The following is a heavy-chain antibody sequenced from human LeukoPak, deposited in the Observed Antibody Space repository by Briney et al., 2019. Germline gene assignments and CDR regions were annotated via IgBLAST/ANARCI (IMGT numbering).Heavy chain of an antibody. J-gene: IGHJ4*02. CDR2: ISWNSGSI. Sequence: TGGSLRLSCAASGFTFDGYAMHWVRQPPGKGLEWVTGISWNSGSIGYADSVKGRFTISRDNAKNSLYLQMNSLRAEDTALYYCAKGAYYYDSSGYYYSYYWYFDYWGQGTLVTVSS. D-gene: IGHD3-22*01. CDR3: AKGAYYYDSSGYYYSYYWYFDY. V-gene: IGHV3-9*01. CDR1: GFTFDGYA.